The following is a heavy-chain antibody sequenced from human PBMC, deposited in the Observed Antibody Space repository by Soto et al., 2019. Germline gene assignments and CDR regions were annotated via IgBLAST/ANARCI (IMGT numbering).Heavy chain of an antibody. CDR2: ISYDGSNK. CDR1: GFTFSSYA. CDR3: ARDRLVDYDSSGYNFDY. J-gene: IGHJ4*02. Sequence: GGSLRLSCAASGFTFSSYAMHLIRQAQGKGLEWVAVISYDGSNKYYADSVKGRFTISRDNSKNTLYLQMNSLRAEDTAVYYCARDRLVDYDSSGYNFDYWGQGTLVTVSS. D-gene: IGHD3-22*01. V-gene: IGHV3-30-3*01.